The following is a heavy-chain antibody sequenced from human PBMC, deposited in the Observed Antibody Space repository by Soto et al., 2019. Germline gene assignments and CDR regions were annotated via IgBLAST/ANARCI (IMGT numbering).Heavy chain of an antibody. V-gene: IGHV4-61*01. D-gene: IGHD1-26*01. Sequence: KPSDTLSLTCTVSGGSVSSGSYYWSWIRQPPGKGLEWIGYIYYSGSTNYNPSLKSRVTISVDTSKNQFSLKLSSVTAADTAVYYCARLGGATDFYYGMDISGKWTMATVSS. CDR3: ARLGGATDFYYGMDI. J-gene: IGHJ6*04. CDR2: IYYSGST. CDR1: GGSVSSGSYY.